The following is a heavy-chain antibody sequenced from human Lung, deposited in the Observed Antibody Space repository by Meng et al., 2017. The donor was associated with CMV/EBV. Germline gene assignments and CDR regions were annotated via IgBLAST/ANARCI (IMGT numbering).Heavy chain of an antibody. D-gene: IGHD1-1*01. V-gene: IGHV4-59*01. CDR2: ISYTGYI. CDR1: GASISANY. Sequence: SLTXTVXGASISANYCSWSRRPPGKGLEYIGSISYTGYIEYNPTLKGRAAISLDTSKNQFSLKLASVTAADTAMYYCAGPDDMGSSPHDPFDIWGQGTLVTVSS. CDR3: AGPDDMGSSPHDPFDI. J-gene: IGHJ3*02.